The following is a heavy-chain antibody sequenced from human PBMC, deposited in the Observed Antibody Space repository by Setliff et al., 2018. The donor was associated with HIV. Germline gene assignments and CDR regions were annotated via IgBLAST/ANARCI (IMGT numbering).Heavy chain of an antibody. CDR3: ARDNLYYKLWNGSPVYGMDV. V-gene: IGHV3-53*01. CDR2: IYGGAST. D-gene: IGHD3-3*01. J-gene: IGHJ6*02. Sequence: GSLRLSCAASGFTVSSDYMSWVRQAPGKGLEWLSTIYGGASTYYADSVKGRFTISRDNAKNTLYLKMNSLRAEDTAIYYCARDNLYYKLWNGSPVYGMDVWGQGTAVTVSS. CDR1: GFTVSSDY.